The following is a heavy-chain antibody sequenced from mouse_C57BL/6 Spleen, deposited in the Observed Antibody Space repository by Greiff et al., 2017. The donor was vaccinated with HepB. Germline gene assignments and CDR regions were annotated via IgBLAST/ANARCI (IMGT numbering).Heavy chain of an antibody. CDR2: IWTGGGT. D-gene: IGHD2-3*01. CDR3: ARKRDGYYYYAMDY. Sequence: VKLVESGPGLVAPSQSLSITCTVSGFSLTSYAISWVRQPPGQGLEWLGVIWTGGGTNYNSALKSRLSISKDNSKSQVFLKMNSLQTDDTSRYYCARKRDGYYYYAMDYWGQGTSVTVSS. V-gene: IGHV2-9-1*01. J-gene: IGHJ4*01. CDR1: GFSLTSYA.